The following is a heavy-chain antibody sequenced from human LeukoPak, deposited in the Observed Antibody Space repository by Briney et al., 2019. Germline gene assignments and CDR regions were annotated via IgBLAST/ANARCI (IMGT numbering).Heavy chain of an antibody. D-gene: IGHD5-12*01. V-gene: IGHV4-34*01. CDR1: GGSFSDYY. CDR2: INHSGST. CDR3: ARVRGGIVATTYYFDY. Sequence: PSETLSLTCAVYGGSFSDYYWTWIRQPPGKGLEWIGEINHSGSTNYNPSLKSRVTISVDTSKKQFFLRLSSVTAADTAVYYCARVRGGIVATTYYFDYWGQGTLVTVSS. J-gene: IGHJ4*02.